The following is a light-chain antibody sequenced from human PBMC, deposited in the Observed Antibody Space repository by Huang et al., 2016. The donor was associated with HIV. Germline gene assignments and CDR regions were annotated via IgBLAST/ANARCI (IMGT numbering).Light chain of an antibody. CDR3: HQYYSSPQT. CDR2: WAS. Sequence: DIVVTQSPASLALSLGERAAINCTSSQSVFHSSNNKNYLNWYQLKPGQSPHLLIYWASSRGSGVPDRFRGSGSGTDFTLTITSLQAEDVAVYYCHQYYSSPQTFGQGTKVEV. CDR1: QSVFHSSNNKNY. J-gene: IGKJ1*01. V-gene: IGKV4-1*01.